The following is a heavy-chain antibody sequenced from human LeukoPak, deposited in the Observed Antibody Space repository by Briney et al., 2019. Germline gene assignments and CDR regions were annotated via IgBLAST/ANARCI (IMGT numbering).Heavy chain of an antibody. CDR1: GGSISSYY. D-gene: IGHD2-15*01. Sequence: SETLSLTCTVSGGSISSYYWNWIRQPPGKGLEWIGYIYYSGSTNYNPSLKSRVTISVDTSKNQFSLKLSSVTAADTAVYYCARRHCSGGSCYVDNWGQGTLVTVSS. V-gene: IGHV4-59*01. CDR3: ARRHCSGGSCYVDN. CDR2: IYYSGST. J-gene: IGHJ4*02.